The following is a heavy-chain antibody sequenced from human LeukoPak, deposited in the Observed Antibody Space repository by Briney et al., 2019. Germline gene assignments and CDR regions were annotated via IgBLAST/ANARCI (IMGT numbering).Heavy chain of an antibody. J-gene: IGHJ4*02. Sequence: ASVKVSCKCSGYAFTSYDINWVRQATGQGLECVGLMNPNSGNTGYAQKFQGRGTMTRYTAMSTAYMELSSLRFDDTDVYDCACGRYGSSTSCYNYWGQGTLVTVSS. V-gene: IGHV1-8*01. CDR1: GYAFTSYD. CDR3: ACGRYGSSTSCYNY. D-gene: IGHD2-2*02. CDR2: MNPNSGNT.